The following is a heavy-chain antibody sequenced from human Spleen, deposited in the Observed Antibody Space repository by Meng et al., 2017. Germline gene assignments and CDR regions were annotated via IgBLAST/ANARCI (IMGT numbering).Heavy chain of an antibody. CDR1: GGSISSYY. CDR3: ASSDVYCGGDCYHSTGFDY. CDR2: IYYSGST. D-gene: IGHD2-21*02. V-gene: IGHV4-59*01. J-gene: IGHJ4*02. Sequence: SETLSLTCTVSGGSISSYYWSWIRQPPGKGLEWIGYIYYSGSTNYNPSLKSRVTISVDTSKNQFSLKLSSVTAADTAVYYCASSDVYCGGDCYHSTGFDYWGQGTLVTVSS.